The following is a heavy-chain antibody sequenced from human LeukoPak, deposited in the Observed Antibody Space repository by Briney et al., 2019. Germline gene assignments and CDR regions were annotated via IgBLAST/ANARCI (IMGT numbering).Heavy chain of an antibody. Sequence: PGRSLRPSCAASGFTFSSYAMHWVSQAPGKGLEWVAVISYDGSNKYYADSVKGRFTISRDNSKNTLYLQMNSLRAEDTAVYYCAKGGIAGSDISGGVNEGSHLDIWGQGTTVTVSS. CDR3: AKGGIAGSDISGGVNEGSHLDI. V-gene: IGHV3-30*04. D-gene: IGHD3-10*01. CDR1: GFTFSSYA. J-gene: IGHJ3*02. CDR2: ISYDGSNK.